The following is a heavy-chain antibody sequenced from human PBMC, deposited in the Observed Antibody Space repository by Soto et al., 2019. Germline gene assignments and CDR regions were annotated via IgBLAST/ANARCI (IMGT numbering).Heavy chain of an antibody. CDR3: AKARGGGGEIDY. Sequence: PGGSLRLSCAASGFTFSSYGMHWVRQAPGKGLEWVAVISYDGSNKYYADSVKGRFTISRDNSKNTLYLQMNSLRAEDTAVYYCAKARGGGGEIDYWGQGTLVTVSS. CDR1: GFTFSSYG. CDR2: ISYDGSNK. V-gene: IGHV3-30*18. D-gene: IGHD2-21*01. J-gene: IGHJ4*02.